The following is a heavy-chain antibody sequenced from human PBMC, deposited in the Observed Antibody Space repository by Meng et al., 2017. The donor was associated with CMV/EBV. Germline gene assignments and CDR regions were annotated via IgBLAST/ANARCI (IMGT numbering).Heavy chain of an antibody. CDR3: ARDCSRTSCYRGELNGFDP. CDR1: GYTFTSYG. V-gene: IGHV1-18*01. CDR2: ISVYNGNT. Sequence: ASVKVSCKASGYTFTSYGISWVRQAPGQGLEWMGWISVYNGNTNYAQKFQGRVTMTTDTSTRTAYMELRSLRADDTAVYYCARDCSRTSCYRGELNGFDPWGQGTLVTVSS. D-gene: IGHD2-2*02. J-gene: IGHJ5*02.